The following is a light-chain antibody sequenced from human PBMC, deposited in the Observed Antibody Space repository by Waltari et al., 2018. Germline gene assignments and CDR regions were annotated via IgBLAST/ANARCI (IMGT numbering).Light chain of an antibody. V-gene: IGKV4-1*01. CDR3: QQYYSSPYT. CDR2: WAS. CDR1: KSVLYSSNNKNY. Sequence: DIVMTQSPDSLAVSLGERATINCKSSKSVLYSSNNKNYVAWYTQKPGQPPKLLIYWASTRESVCPDRSSDSGSGTDFTLTISSLQAEDVAVYYCQQYYSSPYTFGQGTKLEIK. J-gene: IGKJ2*01.